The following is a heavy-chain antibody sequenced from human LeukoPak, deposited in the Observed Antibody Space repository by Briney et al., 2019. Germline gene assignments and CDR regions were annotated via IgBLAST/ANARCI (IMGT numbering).Heavy chain of an antibody. J-gene: IGHJ3*02. CDR3: ARGSGPNAFDI. CDR2: INTDTGSP. Sequence: ASVKVSCKASGYTFTSYAMNWVRQAPGQGLEWMGWINTDTGSPTYVQAFTGRFVFSLDTSVSTAYLQISSLKAEDTAVYYCARGSGPNAFDIWGQGTMVTVSS. D-gene: IGHD7-27*01. CDR1: GYTFTSYA. V-gene: IGHV7-4-1*02.